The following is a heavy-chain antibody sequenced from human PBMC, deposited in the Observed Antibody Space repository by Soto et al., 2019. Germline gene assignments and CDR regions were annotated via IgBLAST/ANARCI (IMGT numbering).Heavy chain of an antibody. CDR1: GFTFSSYG. Sequence: QVQLVESGGGVVQPGRSLRLSCAASGFTFSSYGMHWVRQAPGKGLDGGALIWDDGSNKYYADSVKGRFTISRDNSKNTLELRMNSMRAEDTAVYYCARASVYSVSYLDNWGQGTLVTVSS. CDR2: IWDDGSNK. V-gene: IGHV3-33*01. CDR3: ARASVYSVSYLDN. D-gene: IGHD1-26*01. J-gene: IGHJ4*02.